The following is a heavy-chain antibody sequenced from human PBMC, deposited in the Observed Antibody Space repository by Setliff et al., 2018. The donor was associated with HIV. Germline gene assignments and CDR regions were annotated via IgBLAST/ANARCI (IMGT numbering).Heavy chain of an antibody. J-gene: IGHJ4*02. CDR1: GASLTSGSYF. CDR3: ARGEGGFLDFDLVLTTFDF. V-gene: IGHV4-61*09. D-gene: IGHD3-9*01. Sequence: LSLTCSVSGASLTSGSYFWNWLRLPAGKGLEWIGYVYTSGKHNYNPSLESRAAIFLDTSKKQFSLSLTSVTAADTAVYYCARGEGGFLDFDLVLTTFDFWGQGTPATVSS. CDR2: VYTSGKH.